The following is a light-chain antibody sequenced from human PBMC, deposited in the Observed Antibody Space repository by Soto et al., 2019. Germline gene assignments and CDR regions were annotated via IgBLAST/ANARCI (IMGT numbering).Light chain of an antibody. V-gene: IGLV2-14*01. Sequence: QSALTQPASVSGSPGQSITISCTGTSSDVGGYNYVSWYQQHPGKAPKLMIYDVSNRPSGVSNRFSGSKSGNTASLTTSGLQAEDEADYYCSSYTSTEDCVFGTGTKLTVL. CDR3: SSYTSTEDCV. J-gene: IGLJ1*01. CDR2: DVS. CDR1: SSDVGGYNY.